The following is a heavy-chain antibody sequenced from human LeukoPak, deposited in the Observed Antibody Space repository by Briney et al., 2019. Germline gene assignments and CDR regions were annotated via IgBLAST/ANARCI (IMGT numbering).Heavy chain of an antibody. V-gene: IGHV4-39*07. CDR2: IFYSGST. D-gene: IGHD3-22*01. Sequence: PSETLSLTCTVSGGSISTSNYYWGWILQPTGKGLEWIGNIFYSGSTYYSSSLKSRVTISLDTSRNQFSLKLTSVTAADTAVYYCTRGSIAYSYMYVWGKGATVIISS. CDR3: TRGSIAYSYMYV. CDR1: GGSISTSNYY. J-gene: IGHJ6*03.